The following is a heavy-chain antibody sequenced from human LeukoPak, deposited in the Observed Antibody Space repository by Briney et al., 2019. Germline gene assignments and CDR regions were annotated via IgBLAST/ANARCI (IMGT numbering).Heavy chain of an antibody. J-gene: IGHJ4*02. D-gene: IGHD3-10*01. CDR1: GFTFSDYY. Sequence: GGSLRLSCAASGFTFSDYYMSWIRQAPGKGLEWVSYISSSGSTMYYADSVKGRFTISRDNAKNSLYLQMNSLKTEDTAVYYCTRDLRHGQGRGVSAYWGQGTLVTVSS. CDR3: TRDLRHGQGRGVSAY. CDR2: ISSSGSTM. V-gene: IGHV3-11*01.